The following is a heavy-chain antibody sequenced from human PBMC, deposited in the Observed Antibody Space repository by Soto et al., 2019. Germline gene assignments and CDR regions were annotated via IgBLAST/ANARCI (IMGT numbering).Heavy chain of an antibody. Sequence: QGQLVESGGGVVQPGRSRRLSCAASGFTFSSYGMHWVRQAPGKGLEWVAVISYDGSNKYYADSVKGRFTISRDNSKNTLYLQMNSLRAEDTAVYYCAKAISGSYEFDYWGQGTLVTVSS. D-gene: IGHD1-26*01. J-gene: IGHJ4*02. V-gene: IGHV3-30*18. CDR3: AKAISGSYEFDY. CDR2: ISYDGSNK. CDR1: GFTFSSYG.